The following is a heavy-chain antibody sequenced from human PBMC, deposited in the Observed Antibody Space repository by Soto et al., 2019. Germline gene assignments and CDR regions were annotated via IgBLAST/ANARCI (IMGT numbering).Heavy chain of an antibody. CDR1: GFTFSHHG. CDR2: ISYDGSNK. V-gene: IGHV3-30*18. D-gene: IGHD2-2*01. J-gene: IGHJ4*02. Sequence: QVQLVESRGGVVQPGRSLSLSCAASGFTFSHHGMHWVRQAPGKGLEWVAVISYDGSNKYYADSVKGRFTISRDNSKHTLYLQMNSLRAEDTAVYYCAKDPRNGSTAAVAYYFDYWGQGTLVTVSS. CDR3: AKDPRNGSTAAVAYYFDY.